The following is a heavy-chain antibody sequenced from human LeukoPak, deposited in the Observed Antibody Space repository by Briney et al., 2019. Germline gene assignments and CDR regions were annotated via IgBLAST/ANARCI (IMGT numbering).Heavy chain of an antibody. J-gene: IGHJ5*02. D-gene: IGHD6-13*01. V-gene: IGHV3-53*01. CDR2: IYSGGST. CDR1: GFTFGDYA. CDR3: ARVAAAGTNWFDP. Sequence: GGSLRLSCTASGFTFGDYALSWVRQAPGKGLEWVSVIYSGGSTYYADSVKGRFTISRDNSKNTLYLQMNSLRAEDTAVYYCARVAAAGTNWFDPWGQGTLVTVSS.